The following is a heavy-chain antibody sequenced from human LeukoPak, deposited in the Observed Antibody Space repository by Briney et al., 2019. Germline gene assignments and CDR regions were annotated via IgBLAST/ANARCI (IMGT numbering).Heavy chain of an antibody. V-gene: IGHV3-7*03. D-gene: IGHD3-16*01. CDR3: ARGGGLDV. J-gene: IGHJ6*02. CDR1: GFPFNAYW. CDR2: INHNGNVN. Sequence: GGSLRLSCAASGFPFNAYWMTWVRQAPGKGLEWVASINHNGNVNYYVDSVKGRFTISRDNAKNSLYLQMSNLRAEDTAVYFCARGGGLDVWGQGATVTVSS.